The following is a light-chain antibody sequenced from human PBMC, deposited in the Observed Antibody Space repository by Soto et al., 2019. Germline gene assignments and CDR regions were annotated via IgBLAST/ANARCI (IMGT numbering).Light chain of an antibody. J-gene: IGLJ3*02. CDR2: DVN. CDR1: SSDVGGFNS. CDR3: CSSSGVTTWI. V-gene: IGLV2-11*01. Sequence: QSALTQPRSVSGSPGQSVTISCTGTSSDVGGFNSVSWYQQHPGKAPKLMIYDVNKRPSGVPDRFSGSKSGSTASLTISGLKAEDEADYYCCSSSGVTTWIFGGGTKLTVL.